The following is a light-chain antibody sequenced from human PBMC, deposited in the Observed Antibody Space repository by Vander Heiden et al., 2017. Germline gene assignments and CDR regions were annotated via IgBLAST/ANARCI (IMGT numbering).Light chain of an antibody. CDR1: ESIRNY. J-gene: IGKJ3*01. CDR3: QQYHHWPPS. V-gene: IGKV3-15*01. Sequence: ISLTQPPATLSGSPGVRATLSCSASESIRNYLAWYQQNAGQAPRLLISDASTRAPGVAARFSGNGSGTEFTLTISSLQSQDFALYYCQQYHHWPPSFGPGTTVDTK. CDR2: DAS.